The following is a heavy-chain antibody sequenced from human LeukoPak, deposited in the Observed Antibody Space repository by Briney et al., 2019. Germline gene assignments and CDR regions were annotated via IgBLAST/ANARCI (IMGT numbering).Heavy chain of an antibody. D-gene: IGHD2-21*01. CDR1: GFTFSAYT. J-gene: IGHJ4*02. CDR2: INTDGGRT. CDR3: VKDLWIDY. V-gene: IGHV3-64D*09. Sequence: PGGSLRLSCSVSGFTFSAYTMHWVRQAPGRGLQYVSSINTDGGRTYYADSVKGRFTISRDNSKNTLFLQMSSLRVEDTAVYYCVKDLWIDYWGQGVLVTVSS.